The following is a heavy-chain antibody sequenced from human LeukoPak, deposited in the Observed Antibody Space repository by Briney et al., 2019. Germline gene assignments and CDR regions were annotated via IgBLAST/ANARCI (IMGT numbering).Heavy chain of an antibody. Sequence: SQTLSLTCTVSGGSISSGDYYWSWIRQPPGKGPEWIGYIYYSGSTYYNPSLKSRVTISVDTSKNQFSLKLSSVTAADTAVYYCARAGNYDILTGYSLFAFDIWGQGTMVTVSS. V-gene: IGHV4-30-4*08. CDR3: ARAGNYDILTGYSLFAFDI. J-gene: IGHJ3*02. CDR2: IYYSGST. CDR1: GGSISSGDYY. D-gene: IGHD3-9*01.